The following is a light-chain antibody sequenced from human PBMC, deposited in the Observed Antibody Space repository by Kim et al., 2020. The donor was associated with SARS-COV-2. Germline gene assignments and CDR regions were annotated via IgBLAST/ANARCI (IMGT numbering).Light chain of an antibody. Sequence: GSQDKTASLTCSEIKLGVKFACWYQQKPGQSPVLVIYQDSKRPSGIPERFSGSNSGNTATLTISGTQAMDEADYYCQAWDSSTVVFGGGTQLTVL. J-gene: IGLJ2*01. CDR1: KLGVKF. CDR2: QDS. V-gene: IGLV3-1*01. CDR3: QAWDSSTVV.